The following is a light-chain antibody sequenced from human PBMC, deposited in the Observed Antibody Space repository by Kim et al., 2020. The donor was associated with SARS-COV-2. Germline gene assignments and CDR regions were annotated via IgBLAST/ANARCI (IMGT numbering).Light chain of an antibody. CDR3: QQRSNWPRA. Sequence: LSAGEGATLSCRVSQSISNFLAWYQQKPGQATRLLIYDASNRATGIPPRFSGSGSGTDFTLTISSLEPEDFAIYYCQQRSNWPRAFGGGTKVDIK. J-gene: IGKJ4*01. CDR2: DAS. V-gene: IGKV3-11*01. CDR1: QSISNF.